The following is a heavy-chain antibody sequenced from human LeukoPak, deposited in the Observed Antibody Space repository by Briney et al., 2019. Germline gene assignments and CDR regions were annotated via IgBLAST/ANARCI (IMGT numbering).Heavy chain of an antibody. CDR1: GFTFSSYG. CDR3: ARVRANRRAYDAFDI. V-gene: IGHV3-21*01. CDR2: ISSSSSYI. Sequence: GGSLRLSCAASGFTFSSYGMNWVRQAPGKGLEWVSSISSSSSYIYYADSVKGRFTISRDNAKNSLYLQMNSLRAEDTAVYYCARVRANRRAYDAFDIWGQGTMVTVSS. J-gene: IGHJ3*02.